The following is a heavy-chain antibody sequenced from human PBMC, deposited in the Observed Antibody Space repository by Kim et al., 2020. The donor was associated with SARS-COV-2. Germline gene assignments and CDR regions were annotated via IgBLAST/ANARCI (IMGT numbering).Heavy chain of an antibody. CDR1: GGSVTSVTYY. J-gene: IGHJ6*01. CDR3: SCRLTLYY. V-gene: IGHV4-61*01. Sequence: SETLSLTCTVSGGSVTSVTYYWSWIRQPPGKGLEWIGFISHSGNPNYNPSLSSRVTISLDTSKNQFSLTLPSVTAAVTAVYYCSCRLTLYY. CDR2: ISHSGNP.